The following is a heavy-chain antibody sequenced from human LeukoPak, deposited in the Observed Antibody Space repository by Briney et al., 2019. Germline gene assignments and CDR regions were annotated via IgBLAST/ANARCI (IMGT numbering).Heavy chain of an antibody. CDR3: ARGDILTGPYYFDY. J-gene: IGHJ4*02. Sequence: PGRSLRLSCAASGFSFSSDAMHWVRQAPGKGLEWVAVTSYDGSNKYYADSVKGRFTISRDNSKSTLYLQMSSLRAEDTAVYYCARGDILTGPYYFDYWGQGTLVSVSS. V-gene: IGHV3-30*15. CDR1: GFSFSSDA. D-gene: IGHD3-9*01. CDR2: TSYDGSNK.